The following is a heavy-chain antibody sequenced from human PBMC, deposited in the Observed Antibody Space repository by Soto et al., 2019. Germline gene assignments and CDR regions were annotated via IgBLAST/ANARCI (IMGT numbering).Heavy chain of an antibody. CDR3: ARRGRGTYFDY. V-gene: IGHV3-23*01. CDR1: GFTFSSYA. D-gene: IGHD2-15*01. J-gene: IGHJ4*02. Sequence: EVQLLDSEGGLVQPGGSLRLSCAASGFTFSSYAMNWVRQAPGKGLEWVSVISGSGDSTYYADSVKGRFTISRDNSKNPLYLQMNSLRAEDTAVYYCARRGRGTYFDYWGQGTLVTVSS. CDR2: ISGSGDST.